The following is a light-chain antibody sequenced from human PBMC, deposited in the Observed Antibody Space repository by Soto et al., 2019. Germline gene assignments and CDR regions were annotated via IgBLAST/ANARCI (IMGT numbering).Light chain of an antibody. CDR3: SSYTPSGPYV. V-gene: IGLV2-14*01. CDR1: SSDVGGYDY. J-gene: IGLJ1*01. Sequence: QSALTQPASVSGSPGQSITISCTGTSSDVGGYDYVSWYQQHPGKAPKFMIYEVTNRPSGVSHRFSGSKSGNTASLTISGLQAEDEADYYCSSYTPSGPYVFGTGTTLNVL. CDR2: EVT.